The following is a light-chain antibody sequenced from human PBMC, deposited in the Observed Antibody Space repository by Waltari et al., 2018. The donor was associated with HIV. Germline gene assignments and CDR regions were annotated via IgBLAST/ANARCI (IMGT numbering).Light chain of an antibody. CDR2: SDN. CDR3: STWDESLNGRV. V-gene: IGLV1-44*01. J-gene: IGLJ3*02. CDR1: SSNIGSRS. Sequence: QSVLPQPPSASGTPGQWVTISCSGSSSNIGSRSVNWYQQLPGTAPKLLIYSDNQRPSGVPDRLSGSKSGTSAYLAISGIQAEDEADYYCSTWDESLNGRVFGGGTKLTVL.